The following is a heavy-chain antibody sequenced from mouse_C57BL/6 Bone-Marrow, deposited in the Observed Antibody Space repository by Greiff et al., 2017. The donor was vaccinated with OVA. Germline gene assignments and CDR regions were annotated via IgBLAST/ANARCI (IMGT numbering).Heavy chain of an antibody. J-gene: IGHJ3*01. CDR3: AREVSGTSFAY. Sequence: EVQLQESGPGLVKPSQSLSLTCSVTGYSITSGYYWNWIRQFPGNKLEWMGYISYDGSNNYNPSLKNRISITRDTSKNQFFLKLNSVTTEDTATYYCAREVSGTSFAYWGQGTLVTVSA. CDR1: GYSITSGYY. CDR2: ISYDGSN. V-gene: IGHV3-6*01. D-gene: IGHD4-1*01.